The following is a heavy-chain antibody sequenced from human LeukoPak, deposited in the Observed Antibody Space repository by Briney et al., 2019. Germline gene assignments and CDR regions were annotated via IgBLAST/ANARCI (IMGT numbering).Heavy chain of an antibody. Sequence: ASVKVSCEASGYTFTGYYIHWVRQTPGQGLEWMGWINPSSGGTNFAQKFQSRVTMTRDTSISTAYMELSRLTSDDTAVYYCTIIPLAASLEWSDPWVQGTLVTVSS. CDR2: INPSSGGT. V-gene: IGHV1-2*02. D-gene: IGHD6-19*01. J-gene: IGHJ5*02. CDR1: GYTFTGYY. CDR3: TIIPLAASLEWSDP.